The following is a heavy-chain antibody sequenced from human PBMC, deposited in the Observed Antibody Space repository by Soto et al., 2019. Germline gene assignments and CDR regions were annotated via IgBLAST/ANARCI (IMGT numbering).Heavy chain of an antibody. J-gene: IGHJ4*02. V-gene: IGHV1-69*01. CDR1: GGTFSSYA. D-gene: IGHD2-15*01. CDR3: ERDHGGDCSCGSCYPGRYFDD. Sequence: QVQLVQSGAEVKKPGSSVKVSCKASGGTFSSYAISWVRQAPGQGLAWMGGSIPIFGTANYAPKFQGRVPSTAAESTSTAYMELSSVRSEDTAVYYCERDHGGDCSCGSCYPGRYFDDWGQGTLVTVSS. CDR2: SIPIFGTA.